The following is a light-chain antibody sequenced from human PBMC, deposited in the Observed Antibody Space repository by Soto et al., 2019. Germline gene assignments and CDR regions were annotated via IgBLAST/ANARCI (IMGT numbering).Light chain of an antibody. Sequence: IVLTQSPGTLSFSPGEGATLSCRASQSVTGSYLAWYQQKPGQAPRLLIYGASTRATGIPDRFSGSGSGTDFTLTISRPEPEDFAVYCCQQYGSSPPTFGQGTKV. CDR1: QSVTGSY. CDR3: QQYGSSPPT. J-gene: IGKJ1*01. CDR2: GAS. V-gene: IGKV3-20*01.